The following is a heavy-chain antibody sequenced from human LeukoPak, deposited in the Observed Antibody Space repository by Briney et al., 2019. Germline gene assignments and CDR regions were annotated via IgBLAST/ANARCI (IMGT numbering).Heavy chain of an antibody. D-gene: IGHD1-7*01. J-gene: IGHJ6*02. CDR1: GGSISSYY. CDR2: IYYSGST. Sequence: SETLSLTCTVSGGSISSYYWSWIRQPPGKGLEWIGYIYYSGSTNYNPSLKSRVTISVDTSKNQFSLKLSSVTAADTAVYHCARDNWNYGSSMDVWGQGTTVTVSS. CDR3: ARDNWNYGSSMDV. V-gene: IGHV4-59*01.